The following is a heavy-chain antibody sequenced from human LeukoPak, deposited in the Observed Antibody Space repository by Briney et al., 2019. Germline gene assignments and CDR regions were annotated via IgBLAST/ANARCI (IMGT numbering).Heavy chain of an antibody. V-gene: IGHV1-18*01. D-gene: IGHD3-22*01. CDR2: ISPYSGNT. CDR3: AADLSFYDSSGYSFDY. J-gene: IGHJ4*01. Sequence: ASVKVSCKASGYTLTSYGITWVRQAPGQGLEWMGWISPYSGNTNYAQKLQGRVTMTTDTSTSTAYMELSSLRSEDTAVYYCAADLSFYDSSGYSFDYWGQEPWSASPQ. CDR1: GYTLTSYG.